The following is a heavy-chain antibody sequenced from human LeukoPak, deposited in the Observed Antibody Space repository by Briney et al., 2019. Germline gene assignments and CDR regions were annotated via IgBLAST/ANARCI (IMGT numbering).Heavy chain of an antibody. CDR1: GYTFTSYG. CDR2: ISAYNGNT. V-gene: IGHV1-18*01. Sequence: ASVKVSCKASGYTFTSYGISWVRQAPGQGLEWMGWISAYNGNTNYAQKLQGRVAMTTDTSTSTAYMELRSLRSDDTAVYYCAREVWFGELSERTLDYWGQGTLVTVSS. J-gene: IGHJ4*02. D-gene: IGHD3-10*01. CDR3: AREVWFGELSERTLDY.